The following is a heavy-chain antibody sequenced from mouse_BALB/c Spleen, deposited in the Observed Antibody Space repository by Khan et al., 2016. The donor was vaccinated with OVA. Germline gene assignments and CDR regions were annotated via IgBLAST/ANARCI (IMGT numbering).Heavy chain of an antibody. Sequence: EVELVESGGGLVKPGGSLKLPCAASGFTFSSFVMSWVRQTPEKRLAWVATISSAGSYTYYQESVKGRFPISRDNAKNTLYLQWNSLRSEDTAIYYCANGNYGWFAYWGQGTLVTVSA. CDR1: GFTFSSFV. V-gene: IGHV5-9-1*01. CDR3: ANGNYGWFAY. J-gene: IGHJ3*01. CDR2: ISSAGSYT. D-gene: IGHD2-1*01.